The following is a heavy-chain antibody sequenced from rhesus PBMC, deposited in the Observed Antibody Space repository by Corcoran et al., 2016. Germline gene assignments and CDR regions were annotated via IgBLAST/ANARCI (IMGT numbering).Heavy chain of an antibody. D-gene: IGHD4-29*01. Sequence: QVQLQESGPGLVKPSETLSLTCAVSGGSISSYYWSWIRQPPGKGLAWIGRIYVIRGSTRSNPSLTSRVTTSTDTSKNQCSLKRTSVTAADTAVYYCARDQWTVAADNSFDVWGRGVLVTVSS. CDR3: ARDQWTVAADNSFDV. CDR2: IYVIRGST. CDR1: GGSISSYY. V-gene: IGHV4-147*01. J-gene: IGHJ5-2*02.